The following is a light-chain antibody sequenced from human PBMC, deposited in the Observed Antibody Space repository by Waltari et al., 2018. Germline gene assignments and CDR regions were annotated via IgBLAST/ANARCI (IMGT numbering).Light chain of an antibody. J-gene: IGKJ1*01. V-gene: IGKV3D-15*01. CDR2: RAS. CDR3: QHYYTWPLTGA. Sequence: EVLMTQSPSTLSVSPGERATLSCRARESIGSQLAWYQHKPGQAPRLLIFRASNRASRTPARFSGSGSGTEFTLTISSLQSEDFAVYYCQHYYTWPLTGAFGQGTKVEIK. CDR1: ESIGSQ.